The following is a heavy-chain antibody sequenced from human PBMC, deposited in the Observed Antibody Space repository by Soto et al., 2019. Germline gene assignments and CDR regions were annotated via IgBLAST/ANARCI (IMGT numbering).Heavy chain of an antibody. V-gene: IGHV4-59*12. J-gene: IGHJ5*02. CDR1: GGSISRYD. CDR2: IYYSGST. CDR3: ARGRTYYYDSSGSNWFDP. Sequence: SETLALPCTVSGGSISRYDWGWTRQPPGKGLEWIGYIYYSGSTSYNPSLKSRVTISVDRSKNQFSLKLSSVTAADTAVYYCARGRTYYYDSSGSNWFDPWGQGTLVTVSS. D-gene: IGHD3-22*01.